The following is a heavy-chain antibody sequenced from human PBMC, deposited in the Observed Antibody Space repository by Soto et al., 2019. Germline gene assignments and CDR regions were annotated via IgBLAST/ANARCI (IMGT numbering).Heavy chain of an antibody. Sequence: GGSLRLSCVVSGFTFRSFAMSWVRQAPGKGLEWVSGISGGGGNTYYSDSVKGRFNISRDNSNNTLYLQMHILRAEDTAVYYCAKFGYDGVLHVIFWGQGTLVTVSS. CDR1: GFTFRSFA. V-gene: IGHV3-23*01. D-gene: IGHD2-2*03. CDR2: ISGGGGNT. CDR3: AKFGYDGVLHVIF. J-gene: IGHJ4*02.